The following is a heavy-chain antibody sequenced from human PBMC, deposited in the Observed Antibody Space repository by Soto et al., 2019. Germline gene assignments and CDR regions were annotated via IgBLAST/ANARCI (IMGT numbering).Heavy chain of an antibody. J-gene: IGHJ3*02. CDR1: GGSISSYY. CDR2: IYYSGST. V-gene: IGHV4-59*01. Sequence: PSETLSLTCTVSGGSISSYYWSWIRQPPGKGLEWIGYIYYSGSTNYNPSLKSRVTISVDTSKNQFSLKLTSVTAADTAVYYCARSFPSLGYCTNGVCYYSDAFDIWGQGTMVTVS. CDR3: ARSFPSLGYCTNGVCYYSDAFDI. D-gene: IGHD2-8*01.